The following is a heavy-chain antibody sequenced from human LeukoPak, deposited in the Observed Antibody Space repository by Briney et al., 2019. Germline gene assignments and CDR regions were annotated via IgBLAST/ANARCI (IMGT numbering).Heavy chain of an antibody. CDR2: INSDGTYT. Sequence: GGSLRLSCAASGFAFSSYWMLWVRQAPGKGLVWVSRINSDGTYTNYADSVKGRFTISRDNAKNTLYLQMNSLRAEDTAVYYCARDLSHTFDYWGQGTLVTVSS. CDR3: ARDLSHTFDY. J-gene: IGHJ4*02. V-gene: IGHV3-74*01. CDR1: GFAFSSYW.